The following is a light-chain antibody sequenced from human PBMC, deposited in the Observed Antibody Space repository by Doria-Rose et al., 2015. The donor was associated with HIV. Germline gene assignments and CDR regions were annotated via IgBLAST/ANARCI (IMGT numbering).Light chain of an antibody. CDR3: GTWDDSLIVV. CDR1: SPNIDNKY. CDR2: DNN. Sequence: SVSAAPGQTVTISCSGSSPNIDNKYVSWYQQLPGTAPKLLIYDNNKRASGIPDRFSGSKSGTSATLGITGLQTGDEADYYCGTWDDSLIVVFGGGTKLTVL. V-gene: IGLV1-51*01. J-gene: IGLJ3*02.